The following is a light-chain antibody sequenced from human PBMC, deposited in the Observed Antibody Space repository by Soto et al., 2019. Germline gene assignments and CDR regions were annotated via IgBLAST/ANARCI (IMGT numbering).Light chain of an antibody. CDR2: GTS. V-gene: IGKV3-20*01. CDR1: QGVSSKY. Sequence: VLTQSPGTLSLSPGERATLSCRASQGVSSKYLAWYQQKPGQAPRVLIYGTSIRASGVPERFSGGGSGTDFTLTINSLEPEDFAMYYCQQYGSSLFTFGAGTKVDFK. J-gene: IGKJ3*01. CDR3: QQYGSSLFT.